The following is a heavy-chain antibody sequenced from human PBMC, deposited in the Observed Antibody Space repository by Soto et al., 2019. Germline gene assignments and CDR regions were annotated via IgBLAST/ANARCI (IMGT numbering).Heavy chain of an antibody. CDR2: MNPNSGNT. Sequence: QVQLVQTGAEEKKPGASVQVSCKTSGHTFTSYHINWGRQDNGQGLEWMGRMNPNSGNTEYAQKFKGRVTITRNTSLSSANMELSSLRYEDTAVCYCAKEGSSGAFDIWGQGTMVTVSS. D-gene: IGHD1-26*01. CDR1: GHTFTSYH. V-gene: IGHV1-8*01. J-gene: IGHJ3*02. CDR3: AKEGSSGAFDI.